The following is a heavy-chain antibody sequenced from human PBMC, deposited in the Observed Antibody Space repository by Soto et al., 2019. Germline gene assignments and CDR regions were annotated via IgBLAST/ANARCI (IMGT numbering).Heavy chain of an antibody. Sequence: LRLSCAASGFAFSNAWINWVRQAPGRGLEWVGRIKSKTDGGSADYAAPLKGRFDVSRDDSKNIVYLQMNRLKTEDPALSYSTPDSRTILPEARFDYWGPGTLVTVSS. V-gene: IGHV3-15*07. J-gene: IGHJ4*01. CDR3: TPDSRTILPEARFDY. CDR2: IKSKTDGGSA. D-gene: IGHD2-21*01. CDR1: GFAFSNAW.